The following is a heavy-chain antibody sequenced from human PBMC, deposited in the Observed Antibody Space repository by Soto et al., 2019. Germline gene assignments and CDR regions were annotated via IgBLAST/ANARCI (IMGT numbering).Heavy chain of an antibody. CDR3: ARGVIAYCGGDCYSDWFDP. V-gene: IGHV4-4*07. D-gene: IGHD2-21*02. CDR2: IYTSGST. CDR1: GGSISSYY. J-gene: IGHJ5*02. Sequence: SETLYLTCTVSGGSISSYYWSWIRQPAGKGLEWIGRIYTSGSTNYNPSLKSRVTMSVDTSKNQFSLKLSSVTAADTAVYYCARGVIAYCGGDCYSDWFDPWGQGTLVTVSS.